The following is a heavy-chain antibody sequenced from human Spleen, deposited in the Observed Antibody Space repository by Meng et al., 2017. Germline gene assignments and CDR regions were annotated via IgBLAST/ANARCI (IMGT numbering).Heavy chain of an antibody. CDR2: ISAFNGNK. CDR1: GYTFSTYG. V-gene: IGHV1-18*01. Sequence: ASVKVSCKASGYTFSTYGIIWVRQAPGQGLEWMGWISAFNGNKNYAQKFQGRVTMTTDTSTSTAYMELRSLRSDDTAVYYCARDFGATVTTFVPWGQGTLVTVSS. CDR3: ARDFGATVTTFVP. D-gene: IGHD4-17*01. J-gene: IGHJ5*02.